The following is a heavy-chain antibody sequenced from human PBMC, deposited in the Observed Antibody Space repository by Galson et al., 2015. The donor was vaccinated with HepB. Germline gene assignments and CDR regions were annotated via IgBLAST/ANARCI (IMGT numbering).Heavy chain of an antibody. D-gene: IGHD2-15*01. CDR1: GGSISSYY. J-gene: IGHJ5*02. CDR3: ARGDGYCSGGSCLGSDP. CDR2: IYYSGST. V-gene: IGHV4-59*01. Sequence: SETLSLTCTVSGGSISSYYWSWIRQPPGKGLEWIGYIYYSGSTNYNPSLKSRVTISVDTSKNQFSLKLSSVTAADTAMYYCARGDGYCSGGSCLGSDPWGQGTLVTVSS.